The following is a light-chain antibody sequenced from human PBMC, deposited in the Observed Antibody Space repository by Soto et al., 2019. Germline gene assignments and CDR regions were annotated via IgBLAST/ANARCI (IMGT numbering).Light chain of an antibody. Sequence: EIVLTQSPGTLSLSPGERATLSCRASQSVSSSYLAWYQQKPGQAPRLLIYGAYSRATGIPDRFSGSGSVTDFTLTISRLEPEDFAVYYCQQYGSSPLVTFGQGTRLEIK. CDR2: GAY. CDR3: QQYGSSPLVT. J-gene: IGKJ5*01. CDR1: QSVSSSY. V-gene: IGKV3-20*01.